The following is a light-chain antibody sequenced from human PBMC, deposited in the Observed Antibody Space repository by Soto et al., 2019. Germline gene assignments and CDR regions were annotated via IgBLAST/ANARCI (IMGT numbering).Light chain of an antibody. CDR3: QQRSNWPRLT. J-gene: IGKJ4*01. Sequence: EIVLTQSPATLSLSPGERATLSCRASQSVSSYLAWYQQKPGQAPRLLIYDASNRATGIPARFSGSGSGTDFTLTISSLEPEDLAVYYCQQRSNWPRLTFGGGTKVEI. V-gene: IGKV3-11*01. CDR2: DAS. CDR1: QSVSSY.